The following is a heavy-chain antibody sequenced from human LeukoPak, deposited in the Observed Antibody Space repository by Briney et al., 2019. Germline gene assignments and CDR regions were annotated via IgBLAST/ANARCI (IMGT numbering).Heavy chain of an antibody. CDR1: GGSISSSSYY. CDR2: IYYSGST. J-gene: IGHJ4*02. D-gene: IGHD6-6*01. CDR3: ARTYSSSLD. Sequence: SETLSLTCTVSGGSISSSSYYWGWIRQPPGKGLEWIGSIYYSGSTYYNPSLKSRVTISVDTSKNQFSLKLSSVTAADTAVYYCARTYSSSLDWGQGTLVTVSS. V-gene: IGHV4-39*01.